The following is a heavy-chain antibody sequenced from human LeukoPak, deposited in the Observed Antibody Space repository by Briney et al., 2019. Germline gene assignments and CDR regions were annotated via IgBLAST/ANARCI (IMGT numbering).Heavy chain of an antibody. CDR1: GFSFGDYA. J-gene: IGHJ4*02. CDR2: INGNNVGT. D-gene: IGHD3-10*01. CDR3: AKEARDLSLDY. Sequence: GGSLRLSCAASGFSFGDYAMHWVRQTPGKGLEWVSFINGNNVGTSYADSVKGRFTISRDNSKNSLYLQMNSLRTEDTALYYCAKEARDLSLDYWGQGTLVTVSS. V-gene: IGHV3-43*02.